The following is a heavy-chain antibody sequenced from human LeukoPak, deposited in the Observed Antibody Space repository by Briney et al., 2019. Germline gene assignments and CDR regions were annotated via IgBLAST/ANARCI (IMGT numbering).Heavy chain of an antibody. CDR2: ISGSGSGGST. CDR3: AKAMKGSGSYYNGDYYCYYMDV. CDR1: GFTFSSSA. V-gene: IGHV3-23*01. Sequence: GGSLRLSCAASGFTFSSSAMSWVRRAPGKGLEWVSSISGSGSGGSTCYADSVKGRFTISRDNSKNTLYLQMNSLRAEDTAVYYCAKAMKGSGSYYNGDYYCYYMDVWGKGTTVTVSS. J-gene: IGHJ6*03. D-gene: IGHD3-10*01.